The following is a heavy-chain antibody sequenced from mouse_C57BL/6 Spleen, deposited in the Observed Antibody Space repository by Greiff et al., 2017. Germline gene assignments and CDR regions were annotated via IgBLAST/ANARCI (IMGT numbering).Heavy chain of an antibody. V-gene: IGHV5-6*02. CDR1: GFTFSSYG. J-gene: IGHJ3*01. D-gene: IGHD1-1*01. CDR3: ARPSNYYGSRGGFAY. CDR2: ISSGGGYT. Sequence: EVTLVESGGDLAKPGGSLKLSCAASGFTFSSYGMSWVRQTPDKRLEWVATISSGGGYTYYHDRVKGRVTISRDNAKNTLYLQMSSLMSEDTAMYYCARPSNYYGSRGGFAYWGQGTLVTVSA.